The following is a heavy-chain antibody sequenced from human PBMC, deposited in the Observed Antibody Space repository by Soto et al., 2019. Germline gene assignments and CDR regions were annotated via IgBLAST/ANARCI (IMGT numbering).Heavy chain of an antibody. CDR3: ARDPRTYSSGRTGYFDY. CDR2: ISYDGNNK. CDR1: GFTFSNYA. Sequence: GGSLRLSCAASGFTFSNYAMHWVRQAPGKGLEWVAVISYDGNNKYYADSVKGRFTISRDNSKNTLYLQMNSLRPEDTAVYYCARDPRTYSSGRTGYFDYWGQGTLVTVSS. D-gene: IGHD6-19*01. J-gene: IGHJ4*02. V-gene: IGHV3-30-3*01.